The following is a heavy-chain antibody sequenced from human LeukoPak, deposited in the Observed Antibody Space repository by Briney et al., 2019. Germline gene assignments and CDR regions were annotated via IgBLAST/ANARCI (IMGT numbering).Heavy chain of an antibody. CDR3: ATGPRGQLVPFDY. D-gene: IGHD6-6*01. Sequence: ASVKISCKVSGYTFTDYYMRWVQQAPGKGLEWMGLVDPEDGETIYAEKFQGRVTITADTSTDTAYMELSSLRSEDTAVYYCATGPRGQLVPFDYWGQGTLVTVSS. V-gene: IGHV1-69-2*01. CDR2: VDPEDGET. J-gene: IGHJ4*02. CDR1: GYTFTDYY.